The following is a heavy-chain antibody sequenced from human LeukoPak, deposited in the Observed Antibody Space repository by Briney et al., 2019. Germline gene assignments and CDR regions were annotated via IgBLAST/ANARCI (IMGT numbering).Heavy chain of an antibody. CDR3: ARVSGDFWSGYLDY. CDR2: IYDSGST. V-gene: IGHV4-39*01. CDR1: GGSIRSSYYY. Sequence: SETLSLTCTVSGGSIRSSYYYWGWIRQPPGKGLEWIGSIYDSGSTYYNPSLKSRVTISVDTSKNQFSLKLNSVTAADTAVYYCARVSGDFWSGYLDYWGQGTLVTVSS. D-gene: IGHD3-3*01. J-gene: IGHJ4*02.